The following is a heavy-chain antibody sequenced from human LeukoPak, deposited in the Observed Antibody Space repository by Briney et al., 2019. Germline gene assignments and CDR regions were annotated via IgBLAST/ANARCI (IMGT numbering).Heavy chain of an antibody. D-gene: IGHD5-24*01. CDR1: GFPFSRDP. J-gene: IGHJ4*02. CDR3: ASDVAYKFDY. V-gene: IGHV3-74*01. Sequence: GGSLRLSCAASGFPFSRDPMHWVRQSPGKGLVWLSRISPDGTTTNYADSVKGRFTISRDNAKNTLYLQMNSVRDEDTAVYYCASDVAYKFDYWGQGTLVTFSS. CDR2: ISPDGTTT.